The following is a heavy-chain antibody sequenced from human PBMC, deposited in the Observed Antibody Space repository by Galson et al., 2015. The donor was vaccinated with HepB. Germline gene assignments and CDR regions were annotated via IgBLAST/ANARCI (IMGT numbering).Heavy chain of an antibody. CDR1: GFTVGNYL. CDR3: ARGHSGV. V-gene: IGHV3-7*04. Sequence: SLRLYCAGSGFTVGNYLRTWARQGPGEGLEWVATMKEDGSEKYYVDSVKGRFTISRDTAKNSLYLHMNRLTAEDTAVYYCARGHSGVWGQGTPVTVSS. J-gene: IGHJ6*02. CDR2: MKEDGSEK. D-gene: IGHD3-10*01.